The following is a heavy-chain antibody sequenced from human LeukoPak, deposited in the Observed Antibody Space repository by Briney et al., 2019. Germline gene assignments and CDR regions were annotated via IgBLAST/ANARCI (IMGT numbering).Heavy chain of an antibody. J-gene: IGHJ4*02. V-gene: IGHV3-30-3*01. CDR1: GFTFSSYA. CDR3: AREQAYCGGDCYYYFDY. Sequence: RGSLRLSCAASGFTFSSYAMHWVRQAPGKGLERVAVISYDGSNKYYADSVKGRFTISRDNSKNTLYLQMNSLRAEDTAVYYCAREQAYCGGDCYYYFDYWGQGTLVTVSS. CDR2: ISYDGSNK. D-gene: IGHD2-21*02.